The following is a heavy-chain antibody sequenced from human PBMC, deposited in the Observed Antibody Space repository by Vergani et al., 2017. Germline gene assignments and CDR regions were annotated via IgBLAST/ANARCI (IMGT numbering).Heavy chain of an antibody. J-gene: IGHJ3*02. V-gene: IGHV4-61*02. CDR1: GGSISSGSYY. D-gene: IGHD5-12*01. CDR3: ARLAKGGVDAFDI. Sequence: QVQLQESGPGLVKPSQTLSLTCTVSGGSISSGSYYWSWIRQPAGKGLEWIGRIYTSGSTNYNPSLKIRVTISVDTSKNQFSLKLSSVAAADTAVYYCARLAKGGVDAFDIWGQGTMVTVSS. CDR2: IYTSGST.